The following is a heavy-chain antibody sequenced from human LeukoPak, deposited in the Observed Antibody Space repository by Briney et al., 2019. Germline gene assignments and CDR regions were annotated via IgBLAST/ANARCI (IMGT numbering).Heavy chain of an antibody. V-gene: IGHV4-38-2*02. CDR2: IYHSGST. J-gene: IGHJ5*02. D-gene: IGHD6-6*01. Sequence: SETLSLTCTVSGYSISSGYYWGWIRQPPGKGLEWIGSIYHSGSTYYNPSLKSRVTISVDTSKNQFSLKLSSVTAADTAVYYCARRPSDNWFDPWGQGTLVTVSS. CDR3: ARRPSDNWFDP. CDR1: GYSISSGYY.